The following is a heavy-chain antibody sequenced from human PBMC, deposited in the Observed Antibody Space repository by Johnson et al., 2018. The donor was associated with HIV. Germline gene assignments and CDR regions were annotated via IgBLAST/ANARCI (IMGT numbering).Heavy chain of an antibody. J-gene: IGHJ3*02. CDR1: GFTFSSYA. V-gene: IGHV3-30-3*01. CDR2: ISYDGSNN. CDR3: TTDLASDAFDI. Sequence: QMLLVESGGGAVQPGGSLRISCAASGFTFSSYAMHWVRQAPGKGLEWVAVISYDGSNNYYADSVKGRFTISRDNSKNTLYLQMNSLKTEDTAVYYCTTDLASDAFDIWGQGTMVTVSS.